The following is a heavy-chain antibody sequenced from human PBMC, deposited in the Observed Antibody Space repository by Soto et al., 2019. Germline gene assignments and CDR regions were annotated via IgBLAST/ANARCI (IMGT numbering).Heavy chain of an antibody. CDR1: GGSVSSGSYY. Sequence: SETLSLTCTVSGGSVSSGSYYWSWIRQPPGKGLEWIRYIYYSGSTYYNPFLKSRVTISVDTSKNQFSLKLCSVTAADTAVYYCARGRSGYTPKYCSSTSCYPVIDYWGQGTLVTVSS. D-gene: IGHD2-2*01. CDR2: IYYSGST. V-gene: IGHV4-61*01. J-gene: IGHJ4*02. CDR3: ARGRSGYTPKYCSSTSCYPVIDY.